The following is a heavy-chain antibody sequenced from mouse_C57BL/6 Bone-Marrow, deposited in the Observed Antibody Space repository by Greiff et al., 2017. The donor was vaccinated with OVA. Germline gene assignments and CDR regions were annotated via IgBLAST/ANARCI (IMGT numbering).Heavy chain of an antibody. D-gene: IGHD3-2*02. Sequence: VQLQQSGPVLVKPGASVKMSCKASGYTFTDYYMNWVKQSHGKSLEWIGVINPYNGGTSYNQKFKGKATLTVDKSSSTAYMELNSLTSEDSAVYYCARELRRGYFCYWGQRTTLTVSS. J-gene: IGHJ2*01. CDR2: INPYNGGT. V-gene: IGHV1-19*01. CDR1: GYTFTDYY. CDR3: ARELRRGYFCY.